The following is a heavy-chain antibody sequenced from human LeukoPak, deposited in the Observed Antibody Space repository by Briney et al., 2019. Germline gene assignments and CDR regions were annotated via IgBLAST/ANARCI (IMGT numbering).Heavy chain of an antibody. CDR3: GRWGYFDSGNYFVVDY. CDR1: GDSIRSYY. Sequence: SETLSLTCIVSGDSIRSYYWNWIRQAPGKALEWIGHIHNDGDSAYNFSLKSRVTISMDTSKNQFSLKLSSVTAADTAVYYCGRWGYFDSGNYFVVDYWGQGTVVTVSS. CDR2: IHNDGDS. D-gene: IGHD3-22*01. V-gene: IGHV4-59*01. J-gene: IGHJ4*02.